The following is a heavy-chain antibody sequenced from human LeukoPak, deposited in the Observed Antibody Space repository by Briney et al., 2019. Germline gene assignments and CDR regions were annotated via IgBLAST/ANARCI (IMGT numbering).Heavy chain of an antibody. CDR2: INHSGST. Sequence: SQTLSLTCTVSGGSISSGDYYWTWIRQHPGKGLEWIGEINHSGSTNYNPSLKSRVTISVDTSKNQFSLKLSSVTAADTAVYYCARETPGAGHFDCWGQGSLVTVSS. V-gene: IGHV4-31*03. J-gene: IGHJ4*02. D-gene: IGHD7-27*01. CDR1: GGSISSGDYY. CDR3: ARETPGAGHFDC.